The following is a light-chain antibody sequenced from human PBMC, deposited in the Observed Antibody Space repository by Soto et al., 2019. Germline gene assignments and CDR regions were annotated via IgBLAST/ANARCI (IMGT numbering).Light chain of an antibody. V-gene: IGKV3-15*01. CDR1: QSVGSN. CDR2: GAS. J-gene: IGKJ2*01. CDR3: QQYNNWPPYT. Sequence: MTQSPATLSVSPGERATLSCRASQSVGSNLAWFQQKPGQAPRLLIYGASTRATGIPARFSGSGSGTEFTLTISSLLSEDFAVYYCQQYNNWPPYTFGQGTKLEIK.